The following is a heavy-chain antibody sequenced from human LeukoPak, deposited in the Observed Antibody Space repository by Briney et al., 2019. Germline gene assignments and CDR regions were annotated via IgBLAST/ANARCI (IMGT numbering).Heavy chain of an antibody. CDR1: GGSISSSSYY. CDR3: ARASLSGSEPLPFDY. D-gene: IGHD5-12*01. V-gene: IGHV4-39*01. J-gene: IGHJ4*02. CDR2: IYYSGST. Sequence: SETLSLTCTVSGGSISSSSYYWGWIRQPPGKGLEWIGSIYYSGSTYYNPSLKSRVTISVDTSKNQFSLKLSSVTAADTAVYYCARASLSGSEPLPFDYWGQGTLVTVSS.